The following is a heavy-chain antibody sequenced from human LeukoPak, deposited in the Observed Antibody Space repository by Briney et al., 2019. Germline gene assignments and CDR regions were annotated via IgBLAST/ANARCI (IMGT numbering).Heavy chain of an antibody. J-gene: IGHJ1*01. CDR1: GGSISSSY. V-gene: IGHV4-59*08. CDR3: ATSPIFGVVDN. Sequence: PSETLSLTCAVSGGSISSSYWTWIRQPPGKGLEWIGNVYYSGDTNYNPSLTSRVTISVDTSRRQFSLKLISVTAADTAVYYCATSPIFGVVDNWGQGSLVTVSS. D-gene: IGHD3-3*01. CDR2: VYYSGDT.